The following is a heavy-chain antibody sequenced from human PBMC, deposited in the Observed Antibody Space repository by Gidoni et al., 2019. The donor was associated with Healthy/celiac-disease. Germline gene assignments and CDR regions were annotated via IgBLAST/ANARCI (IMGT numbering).Heavy chain of an antibody. J-gene: IGHJ4*02. V-gene: IGHV3-48*01. CDR2: ISSSSRTI. Sequence: EVQLVESGGGLVQPGGSLRLSCAASGFPVSSYSMNWVRQAPGKGLAWFSYISSSSRTIYSADSVKGRLTISRDNAKNSLYLQMNSLRAEDTAVYYCARGVLEWLLPFDYWGQGTLVTVSS. D-gene: IGHD3-3*01. CDR3: ARGVLEWLLPFDY. CDR1: GFPVSSYS.